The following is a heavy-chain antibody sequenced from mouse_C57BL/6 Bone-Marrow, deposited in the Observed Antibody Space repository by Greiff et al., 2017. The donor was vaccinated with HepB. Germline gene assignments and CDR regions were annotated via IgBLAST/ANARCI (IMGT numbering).Heavy chain of an antibody. CDR2: ISSGSSTI. CDR3: ATGDY. CDR1: GFTFSDYG. Sequence: EVQLQQSGGGLVKPGGSLKLSCAASGFTFSDYGMHWVRQAPEKGLEWVAYISSGSSTIYYADTVKGRFTISRDNAKNTLFLQMTSLRSEDTAMYYCATGDYWGQGTSVTVSS. V-gene: IGHV5-17*01. J-gene: IGHJ4*01.